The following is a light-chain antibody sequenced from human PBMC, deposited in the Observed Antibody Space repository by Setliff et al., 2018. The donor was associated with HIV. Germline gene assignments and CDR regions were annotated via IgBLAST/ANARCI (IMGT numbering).Light chain of an antibody. Sequence: SALTQPASVSGSPGQSITISCTGTSSVVGGYKYVSWYQQYPGKAPKLIIYEVTNRPSGVSNRFSGSKSGNTASLTISGLQAEDEADYYCNSFTSSSAYVLFGGGTKVTVL. V-gene: IGLV2-14*01. CDR3: NSFTSSSAYVL. J-gene: IGLJ2*01. CDR1: SSVVGGYKY. CDR2: EVT.